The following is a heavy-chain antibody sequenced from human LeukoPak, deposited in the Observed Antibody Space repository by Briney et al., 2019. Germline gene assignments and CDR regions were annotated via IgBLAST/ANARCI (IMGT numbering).Heavy chain of an antibody. CDR1: EFTFSSYS. J-gene: IGHJ4*02. D-gene: IGHD1-14*01. CDR2: ITNSGNSK. Sequence: GGSLRLSCAASEFTFSSYSMNWVRQAPGKGLEWVSYITNSGNSKSYADSVKGRFTISRDNTKNSLYLQMNGLRAEDTAVYYCASGEPSPTAADPEGGFDYWGQGTLVTVSS. V-gene: IGHV3-48*01. CDR3: ASGEPSPTAADPEGGFDY.